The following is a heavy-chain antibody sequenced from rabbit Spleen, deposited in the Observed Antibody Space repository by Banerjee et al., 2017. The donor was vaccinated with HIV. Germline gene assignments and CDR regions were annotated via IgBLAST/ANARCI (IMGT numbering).Heavy chain of an antibody. CDR2: IAGSSSGFT. D-gene: IGHD8-1*01. J-gene: IGHJ6*01. CDR1: GFSFSSSDY. V-gene: IGHV1S40*01. Sequence: QSLEESGGGLVQPEGSLALTCKASGFSFSSSDYICWVRQAPGKGLEWISCIAGSSSGFTYSATWAKGRFTISKTSSTTVTLQMTSLTVADTATYFCARDTGSSFSSYGMDLWGPGNPRHRL. CDR3: ARDTGSSFSSYGMDL.